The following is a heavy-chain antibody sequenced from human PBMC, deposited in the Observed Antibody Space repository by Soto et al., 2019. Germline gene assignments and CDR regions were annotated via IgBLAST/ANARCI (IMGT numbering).Heavy chain of an antibody. D-gene: IGHD3-10*01. J-gene: IGHJ5*02. CDR1: GGSISSYY. V-gene: IGHV4-59*01. CDR2: IYYSGST. CDR3: ARVPLTYYYGSGKGWFDP. Sequence: QVQLQESGPGLVKPSETLPLTCTVSGGSISSYYWSWIRQPPGKGLEWIGYIYYSGSTNYTPSLKCRVTISVDTSKNQFSLKLSSVTAADTAVYYCARVPLTYYYGSGKGWFDPWGQGTLVTVSS.